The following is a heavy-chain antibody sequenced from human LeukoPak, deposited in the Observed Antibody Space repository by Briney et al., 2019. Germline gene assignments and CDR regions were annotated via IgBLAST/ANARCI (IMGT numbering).Heavy chain of an antibody. Sequence: PGGSLRLSCAASGFTFSSYSMNWVRQAPGKGLEWVSYISSSSSTIYYADSVKGRVTISRDNSKNTLYLQINGLRAEDTAMYYCARGGIAAAEVDFWGQGTLVTVSS. J-gene: IGHJ4*02. V-gene: IGHV3-48*04. CDR1: GFTFSSYS. D-gene: IGHD6-13*01. CDR2: ISSSSSTI. CDR3: ARGGIAAAEVDF.